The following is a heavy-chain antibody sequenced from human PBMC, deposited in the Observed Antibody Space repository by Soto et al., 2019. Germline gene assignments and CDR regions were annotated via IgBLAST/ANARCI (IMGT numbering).Heavy chain of an antibody. V-gene: IGHV5-10-1*01. D-gene: IGHD3-10*01. CDR3: AGQNSALRGALTGDLFDP. Sequence: GESLKISCKGSGYSFTSYWISWVRQMPGKGLEWMVRIDPSDSYTNYSPSFQGHVTISGDKSISTAYLQWSSLKASDTAMYYCAGQNSALRGALTGDLFDPGCQGTLVLVSS. CDR2: IDPSDSYT. CDR1: GYSFTSYW. J-gene: IGHJ5*02.